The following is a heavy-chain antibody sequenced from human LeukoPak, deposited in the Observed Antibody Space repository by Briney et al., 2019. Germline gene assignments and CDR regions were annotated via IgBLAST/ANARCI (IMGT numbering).Heavy chain of an antibody. CDR3: ARDQVVVPAAMQFDP. V-gene: IGHV3-74*01. CDR2: INIDGSST. J-gene: IGHJ5*02. D-gene: IGHD2-2*01. Sequence: PRGSLRLSCAASGFTFSSYWMRWVRQAPRKGLWWVSRINIDGSSTSYADSVKGRFTISRDNAKNTLYLQMNSLRAEDTAVYYCARDQVVVPAAMQFDPWGQGTLVTVSS. CDR1: GFTFSSYW.